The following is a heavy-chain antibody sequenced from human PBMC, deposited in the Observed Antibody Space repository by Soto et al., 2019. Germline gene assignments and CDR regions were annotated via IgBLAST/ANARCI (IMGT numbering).Heavy chain of an antibody. J-gene: IGHJ4*02. CDR1: GFTFSDYA. CDR2: VSHDGRNT. Sequence: VQLVESGGGVVQPGRSLRLSCAASGFTFSDYAMHWVRQAPGKGLEWVAVVSHDGRNTHYADSVKGRFTISRDSSKNTVALVMTSLRAEDTAVYYCARGGRQWLVTSDFNCWGQGALVTVSS. V-gene: IGHV3-30*03. CDR3: ARGGRQWLVTSDFNC. D-gene: IGHD6-19*01.